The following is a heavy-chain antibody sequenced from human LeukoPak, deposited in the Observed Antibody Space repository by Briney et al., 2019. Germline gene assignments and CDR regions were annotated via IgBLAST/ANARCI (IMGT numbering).Heavy chain of an antibody. Sequence: GSLRLSCTASGFTFGDYAMSWVRQAPGKGLEWVGFIRSKAYGGTTEYAASVKGRFTISRDDSKSIAYLQMNSLKTEDTAVYYCTKYSSSHGMDVWGKGTTVTVSS. CDR3: TKYSSSHGMDV. J-gene: IGHJ6*04. D-gene: IGHD6-13*01. CDR1: GFTFGDYA. CDR2: IRSKAYGGTT. V-gene: IGHV3-49*04.